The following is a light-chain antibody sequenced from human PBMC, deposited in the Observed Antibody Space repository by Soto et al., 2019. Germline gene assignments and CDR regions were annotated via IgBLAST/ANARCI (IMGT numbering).Light chain of an antibody. Sequence: EVVMTQSPASLSVSPGERATLSCRASQSVTTNLAWYQQKPGQAPRLLIYGTSNRAAGVPARYSGSRSGTDFTLTISSLQSEDFAVYYCQQYGSSPRTFGQGTKVEIK. CDR2: GTS. CDR1: QSVTTN. CDR3: QQYGSSPRT. J-gene: IGKJ1*01. V-gene: IGKV3-15*01.